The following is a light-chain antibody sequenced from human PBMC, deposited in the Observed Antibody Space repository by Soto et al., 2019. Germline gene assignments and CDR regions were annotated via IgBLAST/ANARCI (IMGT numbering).Light chain of an antibody. J-gene: IGKJ1*01. CDR3: QQYDSYSWT. Sequence: DIQMTQSPSTLSASVGDRVTITCRASQTINSWLAWYQQKPGKAPKVLIFDASSLKTGVPSRFSGSGSGTEFTLTISSLQTDDFATYYCQQYDSYSWTFGQGTKVDIK. CDR1: QTINSW. V-gene: IGKV1-5*01. CDR2: DAS.